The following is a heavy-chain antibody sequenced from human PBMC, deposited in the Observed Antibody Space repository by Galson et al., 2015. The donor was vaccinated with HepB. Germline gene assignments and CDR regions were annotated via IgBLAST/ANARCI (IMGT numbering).Heavy chain of an antibody. Sequence: SLRLSCAASGFTFSSCAMHWVRQAPGKGLEWVAVISYDGSNKYYADSVKGRFTISRDNSKNTLYLQMNSLRAEDTAVYYWYVVDILRFLEWLLLYSCYYYYYMDVWGKGTTVTVSS. J-gene: IGHJ6*03. CDR2: ISYDGSNK. D-gene: IGHD3-3*01. CDR1: GFTFSSCA. CDR3: YVVDILRFLEWLLLYSCYYYYYMDV. V-gene: IGHV3-30-3*01.